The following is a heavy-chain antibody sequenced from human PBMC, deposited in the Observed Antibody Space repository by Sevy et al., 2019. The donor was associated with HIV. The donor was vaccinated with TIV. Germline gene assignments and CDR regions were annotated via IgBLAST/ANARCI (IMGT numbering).Heavy chain of an antibody. J-gene: IGHJ3*01. CDR1: DASISSFH. D-gene: IGHD3-10*01. Sequence: SETLSLTCTVSDASISSFHWSWIRQPPGKGLEWIGYVYYSGTTNYSPSLKSRVTISVDTSNNQFSLNLSSVTAADTAVYYCARHGPSWVDAFDVWGQWTMVTVSS. V-gene: IGHV4-59*08. CDR3: ARHGPSWVDAFDV. CDR2: VYYSGTT.